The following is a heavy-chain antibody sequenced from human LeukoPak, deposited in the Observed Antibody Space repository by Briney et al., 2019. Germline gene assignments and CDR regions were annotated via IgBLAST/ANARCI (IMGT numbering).Heavy chain of an antibody. V-gene: IGHV4-34*01. D-gene: IGHD1/OR15-1a*01. J-gene: IGHJ4*02. Sequence: SETLSLTCTVSGGSISSYYWSWIRQPPGKGLEWIGEINHSGSTNYNPSLKSRVTISVDTSKNQFSLKLSSVTAADTAVYYCARYQTGTMFAVWGQGTLVTISS. CDR3: ARYQTGTMFAV. CDR2: INHSGST. CDR1: GGSISSYY.